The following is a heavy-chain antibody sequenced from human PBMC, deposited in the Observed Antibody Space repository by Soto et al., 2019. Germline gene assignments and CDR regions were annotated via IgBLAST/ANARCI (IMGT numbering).Heavy chain of an antibody. V-gene: IGHV1-18*01. CDR2: ISAYNGNT. CDR3: VVADQHYCFDY. CDR1: GYTFTSYG. D-gene: IGHD2-15*01. Sequence: QVQLVQSGAEVKKPGASVKVSCKASGYTFTSYGISWVRQAPGQGLEWMGWISAYNGNTNYAQKLQGRVTMTTDTSTSASYMELRSLRSDDTALYYGVVADQHYCFDYWGQGTLVTVSS. J-gene: IGHJ4*02.